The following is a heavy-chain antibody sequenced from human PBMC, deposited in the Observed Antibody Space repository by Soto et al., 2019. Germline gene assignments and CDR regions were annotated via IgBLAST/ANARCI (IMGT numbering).Heavy chain of an antibody. D-gene: IGHD3-9*01. V-gene: IGHV3-30*03. J-gene: IGHJ4*02. Sequence: PGGSLRLSCAASGFPCSSYGMHWVRQAPGKGLEWVAVISYDGSNKYYADSVKGRFTISRDNSKNTLYLQMNSLRAEDTAVYYCVRLVGNSWLDHWGQGTLVTVSS. CDR3: VRLVGNSWLDH. CDR1: GFPCSSYG. CDR2: ISYDGSNK.